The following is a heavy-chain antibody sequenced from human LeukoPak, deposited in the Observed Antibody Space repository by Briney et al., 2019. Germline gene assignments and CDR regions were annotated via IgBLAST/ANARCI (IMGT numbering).Heavy chain of an antibody. D-gene: IGHD5-18*01. CDR2: IKQDGSEK. CDR3: ARARIGYTRYDAFGI. J-gene: IGHJ3*02. CDR1: GFSFNSYW. Sequence: PGGFLRLSCAASGFSFNSYWMSWVRQAPGKGLDWVANIKQDGSEKDYVDSVKGRFTISRDNAKDSVYLQMNSLRAEDTAVYYCARARIGYTRYDAFGIWGQGTMVTVSS. V-gene: IGHV3-7*04.